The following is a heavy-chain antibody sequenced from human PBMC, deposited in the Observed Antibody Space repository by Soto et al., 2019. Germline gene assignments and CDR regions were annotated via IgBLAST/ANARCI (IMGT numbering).Heavy chain of an antibody. D-gene: IGHD1-26*01. V-gene: IGHV3-33*01. J-gene: IGHJ6*02. CDR1: GFTFGAHG. CDR2: VWYDGGNK. Sequence: QVQLVESGGGVVQPGRSLRLSCGASGFTFGAHGMHWVRQAPDKGLEWVSFVWYDGGNKYYADSVRGRFTISRDNSMNTLYLQMNSLRDEDTALYFCARDGQSGAPHALDVWGQGTTVIVSS. CDR3: ARDGQSGAPHALDV.